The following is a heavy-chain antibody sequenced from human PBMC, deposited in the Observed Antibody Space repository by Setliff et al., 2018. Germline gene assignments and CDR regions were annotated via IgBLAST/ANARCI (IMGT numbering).Heavy chain of an antibody. D-gene: IGHD3-10*01. CDR3: ARRWNFGPYGSGIHDAFDFDI. Sequence: PSETLSLTCSVYGESFSNNYWSWIRQPPGKGLEWIGEINHSGSTNYRSSLKSRVTISVDTSKNQFSLKLNSVTAADTAVYYCARRWNFGPYGSGIHDAFDFDIWGQGTKVTVSS. CDR1: GESFSNNY. J-gene: IGHJ3*02. CDR2: INHSGST. V-gene: IGHV4-34*01.